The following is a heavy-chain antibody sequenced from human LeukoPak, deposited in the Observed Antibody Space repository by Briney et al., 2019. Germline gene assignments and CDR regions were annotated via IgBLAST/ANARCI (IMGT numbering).Heavy chain of an antibody. CDR3: ARGRSSSWYYYDSSGYYFSFDY. Sequence: SETLSLTCAVYGGSSSGYYWSWIRQPPGKGLEWIGEINHSGSTNYNPSLKSRVTISVDTSKNQFSLKLSSVTAANTAVYYCARGRSSSWYYYDSSGYYFSFDYWGQGTLVTVSS. J-gene: IGHJ4*02. V-gene: IGHV4-34*01. D-gene: IGHD3-22*01. CDR2: INHSGST. CDR1: GGSSSGYY.